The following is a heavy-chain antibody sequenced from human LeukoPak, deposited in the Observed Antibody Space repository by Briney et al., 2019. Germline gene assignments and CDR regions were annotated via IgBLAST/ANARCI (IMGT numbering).Heavy chain of an antibody. Sequence: GGSLRLSCAASGFSFSSYAMHWVRQAPGKGLEYVSAISSNGGSTYYANSVKGRFTISRDNSKNTLYLQMGSLRAEDMAVYYCARTGVQWELRKYFDYWGQGTLVTVSS. CDR3: ARTGVQWELRKYFDY. J-gene: IGHJ4*02. V-gene: IGHV3-64*01. D-gene: IGHD1-26*01. CDR1: GFSFSSYA. CDR2: ISSNGGST.